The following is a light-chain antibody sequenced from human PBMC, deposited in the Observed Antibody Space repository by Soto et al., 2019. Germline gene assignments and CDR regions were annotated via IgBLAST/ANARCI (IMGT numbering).Light chain of an antibody. V-gene: IGKV1-6*01. Sequence: IQMTQSPSSLSASVGDRVTITCRASQSISSYLNWYQQKPGKAPKLLVYAASSLQSGVPPRFSGRGSGTDFTLTISSLQPEDFATYYCLQDYDYPRTFGQGTKVDIK. CDR3: LQDYDYPRT. CDR2: AAS. CDR1: QSISSY. J-gene: IGKJ1*01.